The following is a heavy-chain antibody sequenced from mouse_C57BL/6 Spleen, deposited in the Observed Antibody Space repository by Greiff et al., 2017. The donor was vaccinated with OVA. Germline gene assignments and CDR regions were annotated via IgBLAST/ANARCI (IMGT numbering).Heavy chain of an antibody. CDR1: GFNIKDYY. CDR3: TSYGSSYGWYFDV. V-gene: IGHV14-1*01. D-gene: IGHD1-1*01. CDR2: IDPEDGDT. Sequence: EVKLQQSGAELVRPGASVKLSCTASGFNIKDYYMHWVKQRPEQGLEWIGRIDPEDGDTEYAPKFQGKATMTADTSSNTAYLQLSSLTSEDTAVYYCTSYGSSYGWYFDVWGTGTTVTVSS. J-gene: IGHJ1*03.